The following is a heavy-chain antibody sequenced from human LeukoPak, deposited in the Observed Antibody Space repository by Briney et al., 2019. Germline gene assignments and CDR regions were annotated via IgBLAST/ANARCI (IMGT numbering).Heavy chain of an antibody. Sequence: GGSLRLSCAGSGFTFGTNSMSWVRQAPGKGLEWISYISSGGSTIYYADSVKGRFTISRDNAKNSLYLQMKSLRAEDTAVYYCARDGGGYSYGVAYWGQGTLVTVSS. V-gene: IGHV3-48*01. CDR2: ISSGGSTI. D-gene: IGHD5-18*01. CDR1: GFTFGTNS. CDR3: ARDGGGYSYGVAY. J-gene: IGHJ4*02.